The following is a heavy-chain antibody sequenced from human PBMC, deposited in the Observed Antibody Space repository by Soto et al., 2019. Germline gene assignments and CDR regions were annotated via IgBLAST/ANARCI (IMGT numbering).Heavy chain of an antibody. Sequence: GGSLRLSCAASGFTFNDYWMIWVRHLPGKGLQWVANIKQDGSEKYYADSVKGRFTISRDNSKNTLYLQMNSLRAEDTAVYYCARGGDGYNYDYYYYGMDVWGQGTTVTVSS. CDR2: IKQDGSEK. CDR3: ARGGDGYNYDYYYYGMDV. V-gene: IGHV3-7*01. D-gene: IGHD5-12*01. J-gene: IGHJ6*02. CDR1: GFTFNDYW.